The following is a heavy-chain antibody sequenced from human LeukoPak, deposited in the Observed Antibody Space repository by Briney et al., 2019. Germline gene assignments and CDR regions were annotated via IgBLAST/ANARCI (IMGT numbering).Heavy chain of an antibody. CDR2: IYSGGNT. Sequence: GGSLRFSCAASGFTVSSNYMSWVRQAPGKGLEWVSVIYSGGNTYYADSVKGRFTFSRDNSKNTLYLQMNSLRVEDTAVYYCARARPGVAGFFDCWGQGTLVTVSS. D-gene: IGHD1-14*01. CDR3: ARARPGVAGFFDC. CDR1: GFTVSSNY. V-gene: IGHV3-53*01. J-gene: IGHJ4*02.